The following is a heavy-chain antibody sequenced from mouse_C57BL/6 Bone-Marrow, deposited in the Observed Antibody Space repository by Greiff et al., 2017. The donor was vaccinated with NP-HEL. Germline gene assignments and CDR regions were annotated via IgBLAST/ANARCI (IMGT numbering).Heavy chain of an antibody. CDR1: GYTFTDYN. CDR3: ARLDGNYEGFAY. CDR2: INPNNGGT. J-gene: IGHJ3*01. V-gene: IGHV1-18*01. D-gene: IGHD2-1*01. Sequence: VHVKQSGPELVKPGASVKIPCKASGYTFTDYNMDWVKQSHGKSLEWIGDINPNNGGTIYNQKFKGKATLTVDKSSSTAYMELRSLTSEDTAVYYCARLDGNYEGFAYWGQGTLVTVSA.